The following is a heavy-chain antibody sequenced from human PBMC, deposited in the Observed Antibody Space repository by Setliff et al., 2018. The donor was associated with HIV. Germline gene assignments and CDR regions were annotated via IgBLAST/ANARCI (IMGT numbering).Heavy chain of an antibody. J-gene: IGHJ4*02. Sequence: PGGSLRLSCAVSGFTFEDYGMSWVRQAPGKGLEWVGHIKSKTDGGTTDYAAPVKGRFSISREDSENTLYLQMNSLKTEDTAVYYCTTALRWEPEHIGDYWGQGALVTVSS. CDR2: IKSKTDGGTT. V-gene: IGHV3-15*01. CDR3: TTALRWEPEHIGDY. CDR1: GFTFEDYG. D-gene: IGHD1-26*01.